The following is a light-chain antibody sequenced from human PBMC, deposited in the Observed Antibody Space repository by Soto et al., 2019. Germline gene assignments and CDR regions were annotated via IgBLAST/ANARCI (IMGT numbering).Light chain of an antibody. CDR1: QGISSW. J-gene: IGKJ1*01. CDR2: GTS. V-gene: IGKV1-27*01. CDR3: QKYNKAPWK. Sequence: DIQMTQSPSSVSASVGDRVTITCRASQGISSWLAWYQQKPGKAPKLLVYGTSTLQSGVPSRFSGSGWGTDFILTINSLQPEDVATYYCQKYNKAPWKFGQGTKV.